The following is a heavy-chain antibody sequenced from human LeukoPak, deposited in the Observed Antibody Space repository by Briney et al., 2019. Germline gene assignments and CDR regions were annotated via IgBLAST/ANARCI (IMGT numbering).Heavy chain of an antibody. CDR2: IYNSGSN. J-gene: IGHJ4*02. Sequence: SETLSLTCTVSRDSITISSYHLGWIPHPPGKGLLWVGYIYNSGSNYYNPYLKCRVTISVDRSKNQFSLKLSSVTAADTAVYYCASSKYYDILTGYNSLIYDYWGQGTLVTVSS. CDR1: RDSITISSYH. V-gene: IGHV4-39*07. CDR3: ASSKYYDILTGYNSLIYDY. D-gene: IGHD3-9*01.